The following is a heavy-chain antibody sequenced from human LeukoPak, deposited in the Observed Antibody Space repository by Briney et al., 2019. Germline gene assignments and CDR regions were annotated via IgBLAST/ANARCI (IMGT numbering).Heavy chain of an antibody. CDR2: IRYDGSNK. V-gene: IGHV3-30*02. J-gene: IGHJ4*02. Sequence: GGSLRLSCAASGFTFSSYGMHWVRQAPGKGLEWVAFIRYDGSNKYYTDSVKGRFTISRDNSKDTLYLQMNSLRAEDTAVYYCAKDSHGSGSYYPYFDYWGQGTLVTVSS. CDR3: AKDSHGSGSYYPYFDY. CDR1: GFTFSSYG. D-gene: IGHD3-10*01.